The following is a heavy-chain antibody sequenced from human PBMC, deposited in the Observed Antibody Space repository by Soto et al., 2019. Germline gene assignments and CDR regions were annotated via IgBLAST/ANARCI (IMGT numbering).Heavy chain of an antibody. D-gene: IGHD1-7*01. V-gene: IGHV5-51*01. Sequence: EVQLVQSGAEVKKPGESLQISCTASGYSFRNYWIGWVRQMPGKGLEWMGFIYPGDSDTRYSPSFQGKVTVSADKSISTAYLQWSSLQASDTAMYYCARQKENWNYVNFDYWGQGTLVTVSS. CDR3: ARQKENWNYVNFDY. J-gene: IGHJ4*02. CDR2: IYPGDSDT. CDR1: GYSFRNYW.